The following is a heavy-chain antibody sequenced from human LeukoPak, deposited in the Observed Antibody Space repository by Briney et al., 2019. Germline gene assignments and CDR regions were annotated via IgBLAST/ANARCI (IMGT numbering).Heavy chain of an antibody. V-gene: IGHV1-2*02. J-gene: IGHJ6*03. CDR1: GYTFTGYY. CDR3: ARGKITIFGVVIDYYYYYMDV. Sequence: ASVKVSCKASGYTFTGYYMHWVRQAPGQGLEWMGWINPNSGGTNYAQKFQGRVTMTRDTSISTAYMELSRLRSEDTAVYYCARGKITIFGVVIDYYYYYMDVWGKGTTVTVSS. CDR2: INPNSGGT. D-gene: IGHD3-3*01.